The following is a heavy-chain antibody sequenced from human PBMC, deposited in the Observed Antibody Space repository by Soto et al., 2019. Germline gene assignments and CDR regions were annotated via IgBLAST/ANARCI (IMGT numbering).Heavy chain of an antibody. CDR2: IYPGDSDT. Sequence: PGESLKISCKASDTTHWIGWVRQKPGKGLEWMGIIYPGDSDTRYSPSFRGQVTISADKSISTAYLQWSSLKASDTAMYYCATGGYCSSTSCYNFFDYWGQGTLVTVSS. CDR1: DTTHW. V-gene: IGHV5-51*01. J-gene: IGHJ4*02. CDR3: ATGGYCSSTSCYNFFDY. D-gene: IGHD2-2*02.